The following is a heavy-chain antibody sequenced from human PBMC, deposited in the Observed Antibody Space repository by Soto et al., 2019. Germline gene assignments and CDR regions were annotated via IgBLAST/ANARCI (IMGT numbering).Heavy chain of an antibody. V-gene: IGHV1-46*01. CDR3: ARVLSHYYDSSGCQAFDY. D-gene: IGHD3-22*01. CDR1: GYTFTSYY. CDR2: INPSGGST. Sequence: ASVKVSCKASGYTFTSYYMHWVRQAPGQGLEWMGIINPSGGSTSYAQKFQGRVTMTRDTSTSTVYMELSSLRSEDTAVYYCARVLSHYYDSSGCQAFDYWGQGTLVTVSS. J-gene: IGHJ4*02.